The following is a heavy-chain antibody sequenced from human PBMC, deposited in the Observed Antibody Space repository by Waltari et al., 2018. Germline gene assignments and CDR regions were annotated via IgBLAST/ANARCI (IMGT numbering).Heavy chain of an antibody. CDR2: IIPIFGTA. CDR1: GGTFSSYA. Sequence: QVQLVQSGAEVKKPGSSVKVSCKVSGGTFSSYAISWVRQAPGQGLEWMGGIIPIFGTANYAQKFQGRVTITADESTSTAYMELSSLRSEDTAVYYCARNPGIAAVNWFDPWGQGTLVTVSS. D-gene: IGHD6-13*01. J-gene: IGHJ5*02. V-gene: IGHV1-69*13. CDR3: ARNPGIAAVNWFDP.